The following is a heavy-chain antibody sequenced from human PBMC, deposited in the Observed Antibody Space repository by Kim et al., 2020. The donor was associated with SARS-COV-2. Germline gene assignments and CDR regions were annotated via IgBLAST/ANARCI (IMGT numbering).Heavy chain of an antibody. J-gene: IGHJ4*02. CDR1: GGSISSYY. CDR2: IYYSGST. Sequence: SETLSLTCTVSGGSISSYYWSWIRQPPGKGLEWIGYIYYSGSTNYNPSLKSRVTISVDTSKNQFSLKLSSVTAADTAVYYCARGSGSGSYLTDWGQGTLVTVSS. CDR3: ARGSGSGSYLTD. D-gene: IGHD3-10*01. V-gene: IGHV4-59*01.